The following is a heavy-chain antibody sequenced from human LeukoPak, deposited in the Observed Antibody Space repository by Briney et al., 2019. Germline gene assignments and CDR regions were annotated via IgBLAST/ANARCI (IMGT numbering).Heavy chain of an antibody. CDR3: AREVYGDSSFDY. J-gene: IGHJ4*02. V-gene: IGHV1-2*02. CDR1: GYPFSDNY. Sequence: ASVKVSCKASGYPFSDNYMHWVRQAPGQGLEWMGWINPSSGGTDYAQKFQGRVTMTRDTSISTAYLELSRLRSDDTAVYYCAREVYGDSSFDYWGQGTLLTVSS. D-gene: IGHD4-17*01. CDR2: INPSSGGT.